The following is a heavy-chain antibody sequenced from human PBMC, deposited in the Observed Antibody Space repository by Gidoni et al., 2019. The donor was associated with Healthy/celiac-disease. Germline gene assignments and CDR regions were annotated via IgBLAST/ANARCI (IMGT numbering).Heavy chain of an antibody. CDR2: SSGSGGST. Sequence: EVQLLESGGGLVQPGGSLRLSCAASGFTFSSYAMRWVRQAPGKGLEWVSASSGSGGSTYYADSVKGRFTISRDNSKNTLYLQMNSLRAEDTAVYYCAKTPYDFWSGYPFGYWGQGTLVTVSS. CDR1: GFTFSSYA. J-gene: IGHJ4*02. V-gene: IGHV3-23*01. CDR3: AKTPYDFWSGYPFGY. D-gene: IGHD3-3*01.